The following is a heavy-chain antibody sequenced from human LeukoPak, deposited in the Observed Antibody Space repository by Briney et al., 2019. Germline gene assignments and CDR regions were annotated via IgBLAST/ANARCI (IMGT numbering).Heavy chain of an antibody. D-gene: IGHD4-17*01. Sequence: GGSLRLSCAASGFTFSSYAMSWVRQAPGKGLEWVSAISGSGGSTYYADSVKGRFTISGDNSKNTLYLQMNSPRAEDTAIYYCAKDRGDYTNWFDPWGQGTLVTVSS. J-gene: IGHJ5*02. V-gene: IGHV3-23*01. CDR1: GFTFSSYA. CDR3: AKDRGDYTNWFDP. CDR2: ISGSGGST.